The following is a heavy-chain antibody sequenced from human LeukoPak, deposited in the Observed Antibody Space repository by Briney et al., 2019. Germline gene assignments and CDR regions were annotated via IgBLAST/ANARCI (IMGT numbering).Heavy chain of an antibody. CDR1: GFSFSSYE. CDR2: ISASGTLT. V-gene: IGHV3-48*03. CDR3: ARDGTPSYSSGWVYMDV. D-gene: IGHD6-25*01. J-gene: IGHJ6*04. Sequence: GGSLRLSCAASGFSFSSYEMNWVRQAPGKGLEWISYISASGTLTHYADSVEGRFTISRDNAKNSLYLQMNSLRGEDTAVYYCARDGTPSYSSGWVYMDVWGKGTSVTISS.